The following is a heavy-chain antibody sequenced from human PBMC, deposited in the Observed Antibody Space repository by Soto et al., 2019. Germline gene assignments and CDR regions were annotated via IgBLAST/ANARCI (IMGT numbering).Heavy chain of an antibody. J-gene: IGHJ6*02. V-gene: IGHV3-13*01. CDR2: IGTAGDT. CDR3: ARRDYSRQSFYYYGMDV. Sequence: GGSLRLSCTASGFTFSSYDMHWVRQVTGKGLEWVSAIGTAGDTHYPDSVRGRFTISRENAKNSLYLQMNSLRAGDTAVYYCARRDYSRQSFYYYGMDVWGQGTTVTVSS. CDR1: GFTFSSYD. D-gene: IGHD6-13*01.